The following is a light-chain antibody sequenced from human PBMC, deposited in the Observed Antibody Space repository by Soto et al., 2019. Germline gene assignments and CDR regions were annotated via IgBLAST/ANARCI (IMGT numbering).Light chain of an antibody. J-gene: IGKJ5*01. CDR3: QQINSYPFT. CDR1: QGISSY. V-gene: IGKV1-9*01. Sequence: DIQLTQSPSFLSASVGDRVTITCRASQGISSYLAWYQQKPGKAPKLLIYAASTLQSGVPSRFRGSGSGTEFTLTISSLQPEDFETYYCQQINSYPFTLGHGTRLEIK. CDR2: AAS.